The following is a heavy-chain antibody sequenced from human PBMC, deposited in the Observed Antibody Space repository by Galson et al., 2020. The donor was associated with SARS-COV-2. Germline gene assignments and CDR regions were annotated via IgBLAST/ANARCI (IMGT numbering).Heavy chain of an antibody. CDR3: ARGYCSGGSCYRGMDV. Sequence: GSLRLSCAASGFTFSSYEMNWVRQAPGKGLEWISYISFSGGTTYYADSVKGRFTISRDNGKNSLYLQMSSLKAEDAGVYYCARGYCSGGSCYRGMDVWGQGTTVTVSS. D-gene: IGHD2-15*01. J-gene: IGHJ6*02. CDR1: GFTFSSYE. V-gene: IGHV3-48*03. CDR2: ISFSGGTT.